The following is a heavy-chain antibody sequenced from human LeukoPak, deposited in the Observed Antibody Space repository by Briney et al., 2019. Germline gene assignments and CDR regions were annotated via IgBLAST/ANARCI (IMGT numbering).Heavy chain of an antibody. CDR2: IYTSGST. V-gene: IGHV4-4*07. CDR1: GGSISSYY. CDR3: ARGDWNYYFDY. J-gene: IGHJ4*02. Sequence: SETLSLTYPVSGGSISSYYWSWMRQPAGKGLEWIGRIYTSGSTNYNPSLKSRVTMSVGTSKNQFSLKLSSVTAADTAVYYCARGDWNYYFDYWGQGTLVTVSS. D-gene: IGHD1-7*01.